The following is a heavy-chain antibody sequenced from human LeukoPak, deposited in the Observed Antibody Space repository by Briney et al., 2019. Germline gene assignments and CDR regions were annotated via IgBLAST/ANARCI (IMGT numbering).Heavy chain of an antibody. D-gene: IGHD6-13*01. CDR1: GFTFSSYW. V-gene: IGHV3-7*01. Sequence: GGSLRLSCAASGFTFSSYWMSWVRQAPGKGLEWVANIKQDGSEKYYVDSVKGRFTISRDNAKNSLYLQMNSPRAEDTAVYYCARGISSWYTRFDPWGQGTLVTVSS. CDR2: IKQDGSEK. J-gene: IGHJ5*02. CDR3: ARGISSWYTRFDP.